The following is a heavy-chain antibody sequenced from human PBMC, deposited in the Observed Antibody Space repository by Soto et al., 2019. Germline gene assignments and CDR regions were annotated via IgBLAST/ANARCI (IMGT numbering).Heavy chain of an antibody. V-gene: IGHV1-69*01. J-gene: IGHJ6*02. Sequence: QVQLVQSGAEVKKPGSSVKVSCKASGGTFSSYAISWVRQAPGQGLEWMGGIIPIFGTANYAQKFQGRVTITADESTSTAYMELSSLRSEDTAVYYCARGLRSIADRPRLDDAMDVWGQGTTVTVSS. D-gene: IGHD6-6*01. CDR3: ARGLRSIADRPRLDDAMDV. CDR1: GGTFSSYA. CDR2: IIPIFGTA.